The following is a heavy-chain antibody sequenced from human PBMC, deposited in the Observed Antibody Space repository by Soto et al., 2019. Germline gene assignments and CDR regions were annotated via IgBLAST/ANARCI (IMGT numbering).Heavy chain of an antibody. Sequence: SPTLSLTCAISGDSVSINSAAWNWIMQSPSRGLEWLGRTYYKSGWNNDYALSVKSRMTINPDTSKNQFSLHLDSVTPEDTAVYYCAGVTWFRGLDVWGQGTPVTVSS. CDR1: GDSVSINSAA. CDR2: TYYKSGWNN. D-gene: IGHD3-10*01. CDR3: AGVTWFRGLDV. V-gene: IGHV6-1*01. J-gene: IGHJ6*02.